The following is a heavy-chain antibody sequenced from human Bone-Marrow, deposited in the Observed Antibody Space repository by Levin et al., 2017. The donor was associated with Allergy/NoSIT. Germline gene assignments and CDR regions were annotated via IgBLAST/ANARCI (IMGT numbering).Heavy chain of an antibody. CDR2: LSPSGSSK. J-gene: IGHJ5*02. D-gene: IGHD3-22*01. CDR3: AREVASSGRSGWFDP. V-gene: IGHV3-30-3*01. CDR1: GFTFKSFT. Sequence: GESLKISCAASGFTFKSFTMHWVRQAPGKGLEWVASLSPSGSSKYYADSVKGRFTISRDNSKNTVSLQMNSLITEDTAVFYCAREVASSGRSGWFDPWGQGTLVTVSS.